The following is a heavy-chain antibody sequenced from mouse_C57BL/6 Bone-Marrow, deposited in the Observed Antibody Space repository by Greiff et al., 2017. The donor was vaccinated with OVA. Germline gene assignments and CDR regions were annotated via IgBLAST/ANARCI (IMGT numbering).Heavy chain of an antibody. J-gene: IGHJ3*01. CDR2: INPSSGYT. Sequence: VQLQQSGAELARPGASVKMSCKASGYTFTSYTMHWVKQRPGQGLEWIGYINPSSGYTKYNQKFKDKATLTADKSSSTAYMQLSSLTSEDSAAYYCARGRGRFAYWGQGTLVTVSA. CDR3: ARGRGRFAY. CDR1: GYTFTSYT. V-gene: IGHV1-4*01. D-gene: IGHD3-3*01.